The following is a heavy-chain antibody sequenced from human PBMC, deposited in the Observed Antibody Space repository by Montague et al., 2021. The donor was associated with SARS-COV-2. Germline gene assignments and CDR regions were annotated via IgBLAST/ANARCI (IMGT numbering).Heavy chain of an antibody. CDR3: ARDIAVAGPFDY. V-gene: IGHV4-61*02. J-gene: IGHJ4*02. CDR2: ISISGDT. D-gene: IGHD6-19*01. Sequence: TLSLTCTVSGGSISSDRYYWSWIRQPAGKGLEWIGRISISGDTNYNPSLKSRVTISVDTSKNQFSLKLSSVTAADTAVYYCARDIAVAGPFDYWGQGTLVTVSS. CDR1: GGSISSDRYY.